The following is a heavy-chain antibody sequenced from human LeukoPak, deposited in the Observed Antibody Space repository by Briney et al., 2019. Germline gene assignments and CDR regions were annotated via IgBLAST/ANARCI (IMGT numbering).Heavy chain of an antibody. Sequence: PSETLSLTCTVSTYSISSGYYWGWIRQPPGKGLEWIGNIYHNGNTYYNPSLKSRVTISVDTSKKQYSLKLRTATAADTAVYYCARIEAVTRGYNHAYYFDYWGQGTLVTVSS. D-gene: IGHD5-18*01. CDR3: ARIEAVTRGYNHAYYFDY. V-gene: IGHV4-38-2*02. CDR2: IYHNGNT. CDR1: TYSISSGYY. J-gene: IGHJ4*02.